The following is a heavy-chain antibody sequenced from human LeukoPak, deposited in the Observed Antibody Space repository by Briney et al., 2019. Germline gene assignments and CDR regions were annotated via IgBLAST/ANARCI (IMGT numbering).Heavy chain of an antibody. V-gene: IGHV3-9*01. CDR2: ISWNSGSI. J-gene: IGHJ4*02. CDR3: AKEDRRGRHFDY. D-gene: IGHD3-16*01. CDR1: GFTFDDYA. Sequence: GRSLRLSCAASGFTFDDYAMHWFRQAPGKGLEWVSGISWNSGSIGYADSVKGRFTISRDNAKNSLYLQMNSLRAEDTALYYCAKEDRRGRHFDYWGQGTLVTVCS.